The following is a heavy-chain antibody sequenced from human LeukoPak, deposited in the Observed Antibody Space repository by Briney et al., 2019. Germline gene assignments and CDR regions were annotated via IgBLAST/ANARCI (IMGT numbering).Heavy chain of an antibody. D-gene: IGHD3-22*01. V-gene: IGHV3-23*01. J-gene: IGHJ4*02. CDR1: GFTFSTYA. CDR3: AKQYYYDSSGYPNYFDY. Sequence: GGSLRLSCTASGFTFSTYAMSWVRQAPGKGLEWVSAISGSGGSTYYADSVKGRFTISRDNSKNTLYLQMNSLRAEDTAVYYCAKQYYYDSSGYPNYFDYWGQGTLVTVSS. CDR2: ISGSGGST.